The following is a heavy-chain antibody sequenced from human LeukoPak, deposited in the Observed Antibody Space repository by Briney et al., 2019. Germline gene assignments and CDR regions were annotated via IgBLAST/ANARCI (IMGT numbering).Heavy chain of an antibody. V-gene: IGHV3-23*01. J-gene: IGHJ4*02. CDR3: ATSSAGWLYFDY. Sequence: GGSLRLSCTASGFTFSSLAMTWVRQAPGKGLEWVSTIRSNGDTTYNADSVKGRFTISRDNSKNTLYLELNSLRVEDTAVYYCATSSAGWLYFDYWGQGTLVTVSS. CDR1: GFTFSSLA. CDR2: IRSNGDTT. D-gene: IGHD3-22*01.